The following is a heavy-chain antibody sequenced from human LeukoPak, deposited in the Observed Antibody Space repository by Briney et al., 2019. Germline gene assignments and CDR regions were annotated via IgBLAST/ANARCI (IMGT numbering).Heavy chain of an antibody. Sequence: GGSLRLSCAASGFTFSSYWMSWVRQAPGKGLEWVANIKQDGSEKYYVDSVKGRFTISRDNAMNSLYLQMNSLRAEDTALYYCARGSTYYDILTGYHYYFDYWGQGTLVTVSS. J-gene: IGHJ4*02. D-gene: IGHD3-9*01. V-gene: IGHV3-7*03. CDR2: IKQDGSEK. CDR1: GFTFSSYW. CDR3: ARGSTYYDILTGYHYYFDY.